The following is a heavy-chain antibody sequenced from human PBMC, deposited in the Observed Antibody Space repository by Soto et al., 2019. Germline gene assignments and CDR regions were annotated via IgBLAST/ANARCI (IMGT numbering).Heavy chain of an antibody. CDR1: GGSIDNYEYY. D-gene: IGHD6-6*01. J-gene: IGHJ4*02. CDR2: IYYSGRT. Sequence: LSLTCTVSGGSIDNYEYYWTWIRQPPGKGLEWVGYIYYSGRTNYNPSLNSRLTISLDTSKNQFSLRLTSVSAADTAMYYCARDRSNSPDYFDFWGQGTLVTVSS. CDR3: ARDRSNSPDYFDF. V-gene: IGHV4-30-4*01.